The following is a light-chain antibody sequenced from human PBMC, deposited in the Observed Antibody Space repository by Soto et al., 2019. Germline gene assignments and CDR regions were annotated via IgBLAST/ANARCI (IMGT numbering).Light chain of an antibody. Sequence: EVVLTQFPATLSLSPGDRAILSCRASLSLSSYFTWYQHKPGQAPRLLFYGASTRATGIPARFSGSGSGTEFTLTISSLQSEDFAVYYCQQYNTWRSISFGQGTRLENK. J-gene: IGKJ5*01. CDR1: LSLSSY. CDR3: QQYNTWRSIS. V-gene: IGKV3-15*01. CDR2: GAS.